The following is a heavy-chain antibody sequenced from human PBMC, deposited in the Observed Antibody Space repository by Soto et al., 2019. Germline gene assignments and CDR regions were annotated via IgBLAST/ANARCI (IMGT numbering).Heavy chain of an antibody. V-gene: IGHV4-31*03. CDR1: GGSISSGGYY. J-gene: IGHJ5*02. Sequence: SETLSLTCTVSGGSISSGGYYWSWIRQHPGKGLEWIGYIYYSGSTYYNPSLKSRVTISVDTSKNQFSLKLSSVTAADTAVYYCARLYGSGSYKKYNWFDPWGQGTLVTVSS. CDR2: IYYSGST. D-gene: IGHD3-10*01. CDR3: ARLYGSGSYKKYNWFDP.